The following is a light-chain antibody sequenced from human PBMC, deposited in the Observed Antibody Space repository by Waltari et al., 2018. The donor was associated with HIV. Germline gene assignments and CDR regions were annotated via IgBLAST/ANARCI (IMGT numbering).Light chain of an antibody. CDR1: TSTIGSNY. CDR2: DDD. V-gene: IGLV1-51*01. CDR3: TTWDSSLSALV. Sequence: QSVLTQPPSMSAAPGQTVPISCSARTSTIGSNYVCWYRHVPGTAPKLVIYDDDQRPSGIVDRVSASKSGTSANLDITGLQTGDEADYYCTTWDSSLSALVFGGGTKLTVL. J-gene: IGLJ2*01.